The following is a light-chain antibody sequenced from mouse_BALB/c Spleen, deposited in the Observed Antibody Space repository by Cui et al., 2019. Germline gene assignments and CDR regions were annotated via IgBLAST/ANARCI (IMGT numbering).Light chain of an antibody. J-gene: IGKJ1*01. V-gene: IGKV4-80*01. CDR1: SNVSY. Sequence: LVSTQSPSNMSASLGEKVTLTCSASSNVSYMHWYQQQSGTSPKLLIYSTSNPSYGVPSRFSSSGCGRFYSLTISSVEAEDDADYYCHQWSSYPWTFGGGTKLEIK. CDR3: HQWSSYPWT. CDR2: STS.